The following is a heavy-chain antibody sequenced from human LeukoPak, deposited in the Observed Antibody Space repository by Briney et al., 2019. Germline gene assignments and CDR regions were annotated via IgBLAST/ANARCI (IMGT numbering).Heavy chain of an antibody. V-gene: IGHV4-4*02. D-gene: IGHD5-24*01. CDR1: GGSISSSNW. CDR3: ARGRWLQKYFNY. Sequence: PSGTLSLTCAVSGGSISSSNWWGWVRQPPGKGMDWIGEINHSGSTNYNPSLKRRVTISVDTSKNQFSLKLSAVTAADTAVYYCARGRWLQKYFNYGGEGTLAIVSS. CDR2: INHSGST. J-gene: IGHJ4*02.